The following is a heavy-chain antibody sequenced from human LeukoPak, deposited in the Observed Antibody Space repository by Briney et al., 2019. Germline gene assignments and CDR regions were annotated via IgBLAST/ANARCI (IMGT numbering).Heavy chain of an antibody. Sequence: PSETLSLTCAVSGGSFSGYYWSWIRQPPGKGLEWIGEMNHSGGTNYNPSLKSRATMSVDTSKNQVSLKVTSVTAADTAVYFCARGCTSFYYGPFDPWGQGTQVTVSS. V-gene: IGHV4-34*01. CDR1: GGSFSGYY. CDR2: MNHSGGT. CDR3: ARGCTSFYYGPFDP. J-gene: IGHJ5*02. D-gene: IGHD3-10*01.